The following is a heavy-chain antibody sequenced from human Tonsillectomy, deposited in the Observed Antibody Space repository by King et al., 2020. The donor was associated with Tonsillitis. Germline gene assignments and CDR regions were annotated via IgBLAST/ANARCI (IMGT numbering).Heavy chain of an antibody. CDR3: AALIVGAATKPAFDI. V-gene: IGHV3-7*01. D-gene: IGHD1-26*01. CDR2: IKQDGSEK. Sequence: VQLVESGGGLVQPGGSLRLSCAASGFTFSSYWMSWVRQAPGKGLEWVANIKQDGSEKYYVDSVKGRFTISRDNAKSSLYLHMNSLRAEDTAMYYCAALIVGAATKPAFDIWGQGTMVTVSS. CDR1: GFTFSSYW. J-gene: IGHJ3*02.